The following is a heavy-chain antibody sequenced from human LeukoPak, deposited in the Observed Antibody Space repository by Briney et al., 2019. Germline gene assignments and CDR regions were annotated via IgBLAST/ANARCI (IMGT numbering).Heavy chain of an antibody. V-gene: IGHV3-21*01. CDR1: GFTFSNYW. CDR3: VRIPNNAGFPNWFDP. D-gene: IGHD3-9*01. J-gene: IGHJ5*02. Sequence: GGSLRLSCAASGFTFSNYWMSWIRQAPGKGLEWVSSITSSSGNIYYSDSVRGRFTVSRDNAKNSLYLQMNSLIAEDSAVYYCVRIPNNAGFPNWFDPWGQGTLVSVSS. CDR2: ITSSSGNI.